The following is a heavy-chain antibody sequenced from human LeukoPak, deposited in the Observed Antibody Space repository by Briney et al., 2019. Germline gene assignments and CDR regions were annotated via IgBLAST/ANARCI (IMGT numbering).Heavy chain of an antibody. Sequence: GGSLRLXCAASGFTVGSNYMAWVRQAPGKGLEWVSVIYSGGTIYYADSVKGRFTISRDNAKNSLYLQMNSLRAEDTAVYYCARANPPGISFFDYWGQGTLVTVSS. V-gene: IGHV3-53*01. D-gene: IGHD2-15*01. CDR1: GFTVGSNY. CDR2: IYSGGTI. CDR3: ARANPPGISFFDY. J-gene: IGHJ4*02.